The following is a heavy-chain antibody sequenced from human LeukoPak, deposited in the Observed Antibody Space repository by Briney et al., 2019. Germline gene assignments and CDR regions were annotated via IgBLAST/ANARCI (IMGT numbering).Heavy chain of an antibody. CDR3: TRGRHYYDSSGYYSGY. D-gene: IGHD3-22*01. CDR1: GFTFGDYA. Sequence: PGRSLRLSCTASGFTFGDYAMSWVRQAPGKGLEWVGFIRSKAYGGTTEYAASVKGRFTISRDDSKSIAYLQMNSLKTEDTAVYYCTRGRHYYDSSGYYSGYWGQGTLVTVSS. J-gene: IGHJ4*02. CDR2: IRSKAYGGTT. V-gene: IGHV3-49*04.